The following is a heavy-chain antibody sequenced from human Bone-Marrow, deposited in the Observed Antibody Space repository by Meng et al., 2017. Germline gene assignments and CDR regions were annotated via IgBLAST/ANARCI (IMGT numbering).Heavy chain of an antibody. CDR3: ARVWAVSGSTNWFDP. Sequence: QGPLVPSGAEVKKPGASVKVSCKASGYTFTSNYMHWVRQAPGQGLEWMGIINPSGGSTSYAQKFQGRVTMTRDTSTSTVYMELSSLRSEDTAVYYCARVWAVSGSTNWFDPWGQGTLVTVSS. D-gene: IGHD1-26*01. CDR1: GYTFTSNY. J-gene: IGHJ5*02. V-gene: IGHV1-46*01. CDR2: INPSGGST.